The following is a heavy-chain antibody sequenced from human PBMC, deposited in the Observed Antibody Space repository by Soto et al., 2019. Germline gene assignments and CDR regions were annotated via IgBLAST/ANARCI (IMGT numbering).Heavy chain of an antibody. V-gene: IGHV4-59*01. J-gene: IGHJ4*02. Sequence: QVQLQESGPGLVKPSETLSLTCTVSGGSISSYYWSWIRQPPGKGLEWIGYIYYSGSTNYNPSLKNRVTISVDTSKNQFSLKLSSVTAADTAVYYCARAGTRKRGIDYWGQGTLVTVSS. D-gene: IGHD6-13*01. CDR1: GGSISSYY. CDR3: ARAGTRKRGIDY. CDR2: IYYSGST.